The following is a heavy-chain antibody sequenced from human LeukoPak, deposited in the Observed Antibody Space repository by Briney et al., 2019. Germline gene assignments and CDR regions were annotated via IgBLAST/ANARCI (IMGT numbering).Heavy chain of an antibody. CDR2: IHYSGST. CDR3: ASDEGYCSGGSCFNGWFDP. Sequence: SETLSLTCTVSGGSINSGGYYWSWIRQYPGKGLEWIGYIHYSGSTYYNPSLKSRVTISVDTSKNQLSLKLSSVTAADTAVYYCASDEGYCSGGSCFNGWFDPWGQGTVVTVSS. D-gene: IGHD2-15*01. CDR1: GGSINSGGYY. J-gene: IGHJ5*02. V-gene: IGHV4-31*03.